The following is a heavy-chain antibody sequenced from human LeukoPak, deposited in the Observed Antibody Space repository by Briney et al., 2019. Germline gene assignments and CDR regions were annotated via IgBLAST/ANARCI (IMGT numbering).Heavy chain of an antibody. J-gene: IGHJ5*02. CDR1: RYTFTRYG. CDR3: AGGRFSTTFDP. V-gene: IGHV1-18*01. Sequence: ASVKVSCKPSRYTFTRYGISWVRQAPGQGREWMGSISAYNGNSNYAQKLQGRVTMTTDTSTSTAYVELRSLRSDDTAVYYCAGGRFSTTFDPWGQGTLVTVSS. CDR2: ISAYNGNS. D-gene: IGHD4-11*01.